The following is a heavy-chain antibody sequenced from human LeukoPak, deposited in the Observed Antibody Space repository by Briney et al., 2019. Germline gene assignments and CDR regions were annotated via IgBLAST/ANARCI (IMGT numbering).Heavy chain of an antibody. CDR3: ARHVAHSTVTPFDY. CDR1: GGSISSSSYY. CDR2: IYYSGST. Sequence: SETLSLTCTVSGGSISSSSYYWGWIRQPPGKGLEWIGSIYYSGSTYYNPPLKSRVTISVDTSKNQFSLKLSSVTAADTAVYYCARHVAHSTVTPFDYWGQGTLVTVSS. D-gene: IGHD4-17*01. J-gene: IGHJ4*02. V-gene: IGHV4-39*01.